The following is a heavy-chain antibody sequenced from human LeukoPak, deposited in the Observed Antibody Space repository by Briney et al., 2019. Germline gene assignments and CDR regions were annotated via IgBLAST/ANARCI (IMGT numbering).Heavy chain of an antibody. CDR2: IYHSGST. Sequence: ASQTLSLTCTVSGGSISSGGYYWSWIRQPPGKGLEWIGYIYHSGSTYYNPSLKSRVTISVDRSKNQFSLKLSSVTAADTAVYYCAGGLGYQLLYVDAFDIWGQGTMVTVSS. J-gene: IGHJ3*02. D-gene: IGHD2-2*02. CDR1: GGSISSGGYY. V-gene: IGHV4-30-2*01. CDR3: AGGLGYQLLYVDAFDI.